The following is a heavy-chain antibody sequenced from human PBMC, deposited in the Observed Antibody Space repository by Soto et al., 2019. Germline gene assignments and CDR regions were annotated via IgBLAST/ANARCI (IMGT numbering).Heavy chain of an antibody. V-gene: IGHV1-69*12. D-gene: IGHD4-17*01. Sequence: QVQLVQSGAEVKKPGSSVKVSCKASGGTFSSYAISWVRQAPGHGLEWMGGIIPIVGTANYAQKFQGRVTTTAEESTSTAYMELRSMRSADTAVYYCARRYADYEYFQHWGQGTLVTVSS. J-gene: IGHJ1*01. CDR2: IIPIVGTA. CDR1: GGTFSSYA. CDR3: ARRYADYEYFQH.